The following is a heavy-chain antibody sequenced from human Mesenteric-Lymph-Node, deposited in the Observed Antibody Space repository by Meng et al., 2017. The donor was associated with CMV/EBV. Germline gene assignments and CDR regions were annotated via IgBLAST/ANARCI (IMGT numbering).Heavy chain of an antibody. CDR3: ARERSRDAYNGGGGIDV. CDR1: GVTFSSNT. CDR2: IIPVLGTG. J-gene: IGHJ6*02. Sequence: SVKVSCKASGVTFSSNTINWVRQAPGQGLEWMGGIIPVLGTGKTAQKFQDRLMITADGSTSTAYMYLSSLRSEDTAVYYCARERSRDAYNGGGGIDVWGQGTTVTVSS. V-gene: IGHV1-69*13. D-gene: IGHD5-24*01.